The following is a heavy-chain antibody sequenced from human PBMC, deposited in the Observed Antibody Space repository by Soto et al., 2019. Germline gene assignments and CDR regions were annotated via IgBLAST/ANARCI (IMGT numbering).Heavy chain of an antibody. Sequence: QVQPVQSGAEVKKPGSSVKVSCKAFGGTFSSYAISWVRQAPGQGLEWMGGIIPIFGTANYAQKFQGRVTITADESTSTAYMELSSLRSEDTAVYYCARGRGTYYYEIYYCDYWGQGTLVTVSS. CDR1: GGTFSSYA. CDR3: ARGRGTYYYEIYYCDY. V-gene: IGHV1-69*01. J-gene: IGHJ4*02. CDR2: IIPIFGTA. D-gene: IGHD3-22*01.